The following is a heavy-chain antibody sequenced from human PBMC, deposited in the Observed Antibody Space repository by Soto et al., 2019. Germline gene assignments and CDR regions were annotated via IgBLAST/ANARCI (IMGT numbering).Heavy chain of an antibody. D-gene: IGHD5-18*01. CDR3: ARDLRGYSYGSDNYYFEY. V-gene: IGHV1-18*04. J-gene: IGHJ4*02. CDR1: GYTFTSYG. Sequence: GASVKVSCKASGYTFTSYGISWVPQAPGQGLEWMGWISAYNGNTNYAQKLQGRVTMTTDTSTSTAYMELRSLRSDDTAVYYCARDLRGYSYGSDNYYFEYWGQGTMVTVSS. CDR2: ISAYNGNT.